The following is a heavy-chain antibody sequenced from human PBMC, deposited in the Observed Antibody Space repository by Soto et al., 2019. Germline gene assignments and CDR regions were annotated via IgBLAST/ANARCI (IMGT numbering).Heavy chain of an antibody. Sequence: QVQLQESGPGLVKPSQTLSLTCTVSGGSISSGDYYWSWIRQPPGKGLEWIVYISYSGTTYYNPSLKSRVTISVDKSKNQFSLKLSSVTAADTAVYYCARGNGYDYWFDPWGQGTLVTVSS. CDR2: ISYSGTT. CDR1: GGSISSGDYY. D-gene: IGHD5-12*01. V-gene: IGHV4-30-4*01. J-gene: IGHJ5*02. CDR3: ARGNGYDYWFDP.